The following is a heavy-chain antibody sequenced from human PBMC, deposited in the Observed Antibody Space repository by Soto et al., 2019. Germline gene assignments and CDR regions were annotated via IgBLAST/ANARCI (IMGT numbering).Heavy chain of an antibody. CDR3: ARGPVGLGYYYGMDV. J-gene: IGHJ6*02. CDR1: GASISGFY. V-gene: IGHV4-4*07. D-gene: IGHD1-26*01. Sequence: PSETLSLTCTVSGASISGFYWSWIRKSAGKGLEWIGRIYATGTTDYNPSLKSRVMMSVDTSKKQFSLQLNSVTPEGTAVYYCARGPVGLGYYYGMDVWGQGTTVTVSS. CDR2: IYATGTT.